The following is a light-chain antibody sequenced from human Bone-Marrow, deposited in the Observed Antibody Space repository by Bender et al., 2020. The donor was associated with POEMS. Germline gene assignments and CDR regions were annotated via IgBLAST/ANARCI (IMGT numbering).Light chain of an antibody. CDR1: SSTIGAGYD. V-gene: IGLV1-40*01. CDR2: GNS. Sequence: QSVLTQPPSVSGAPGQRVTISCTGTSSTIGAGYDVHWYQQRPGTAPQLLIYGNSNRPSGVPDRFTGSKSGTSASLAITGLQAEDDADYYCQSYDKSLSGSVVFGGGTKLTVL. J-gene: IGLJ2*01. CDR3: QSYDKSLSGSVV.